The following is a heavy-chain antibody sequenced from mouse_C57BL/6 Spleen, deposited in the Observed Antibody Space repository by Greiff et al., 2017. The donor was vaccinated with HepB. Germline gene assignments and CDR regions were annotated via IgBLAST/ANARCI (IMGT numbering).Heavy chain of an antibody. Sequence: DVMLVESGEGLVKPGGSLKLSCAASGFTFSSYAMSWVRQTPEKRLEWVAYISSGGDYIYYADTVKGRFTISRDNARNTLYLQMSSLKSEDTAMYYCTQIYYGKTPYYYAMDYWGQGTSVTVSS. V-gene: IGHV5-9-1*02. CDR3: TQIYYGKTPYYYAMDY. CDR1: GFTFSSYA. J-gene: IGHJ4*01. CDR2: ISSGGDYI. D-gene: IGHD2-1*01.